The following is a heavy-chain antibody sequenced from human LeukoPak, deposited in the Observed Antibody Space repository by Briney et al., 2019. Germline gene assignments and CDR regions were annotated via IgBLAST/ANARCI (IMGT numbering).Heavy chain of an antibody. CDR3: ARDHYYYGSGTYPRHYYYYMDV. D-gene: IGHD3-10*01. CDR1: GFTLNVYA. CDR2: ISYDGSLK. Sequence: GGSLRLSCVISGFTLNVYAMHWVRQAPGKGLEWVAIISYDGSLKYYADSVKGRFTISRDNSKNTLFLEMNSLRTEDTAVYYCARDHYYYGSGTYPRHYYYYMDVWGMGTTVTVSS. V-gene: IGHV3-30*04. J-gene: IGHJ6*03.